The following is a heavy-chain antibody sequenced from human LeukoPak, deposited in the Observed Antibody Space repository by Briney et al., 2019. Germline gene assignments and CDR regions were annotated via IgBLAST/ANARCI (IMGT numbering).Heavy chain of an antibody. CDR3: VTDLVIKGYFDY. Sequence: GSPRLSCAASGFTFSNVWMSWVRQVPGKGLEWVGRIRRKTDGETTDHAAPVKGRFTISRDDSKNTLYLQMNSLKTEDTAVYYCVTDLVIKGYFDYWGQGALVTVSS. CDR1: GFTFSNVW. CDR2: IRRKTDGETT. V-gene: IGHV3-15*01. D-gene: IGHD2-21*01. J-gene: IGHJ4*02.